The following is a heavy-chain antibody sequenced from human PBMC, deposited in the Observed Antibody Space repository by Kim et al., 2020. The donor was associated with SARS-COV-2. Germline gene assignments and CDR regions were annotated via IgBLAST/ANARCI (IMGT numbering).Heavy chain of an antibody. J-gene: IGHJ3*02. CDR2: IYYSGST. CDR3: ARARYYDSSGYYYGAFDI. D-gene: IGHD3-22*01. CDR1: GGSISSYY. Sequence: SETLSLTCTVSGGSISSYYWSWIRQPPGKGLEWIGYIYYSGSTNYNPSLKSRVTISVDTSKNQFSLKLSSVTAADTAVYYCARARYYDSSGYYYGAFDIWGQGTMVTVSS. V-gene: IGHV4-59*01.